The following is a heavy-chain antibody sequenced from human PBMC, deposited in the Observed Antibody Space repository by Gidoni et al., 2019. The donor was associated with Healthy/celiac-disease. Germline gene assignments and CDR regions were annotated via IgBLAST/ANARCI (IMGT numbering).Heavy chain of an antibody. CDR2: FDPEDGET. CDR3: ATAAKQQLVRGYYYYYYGMDV. V-gene: IGHV1-24*01. J-gene: IGHJ6*02. Sequence: QVQLVQSGAEVKKPGASVKVSCKVSGYTLTDLSMHWVRQAPGKGLEWMGGFDPEDGETIYAQKFQGRVTMTEDTSTDTAYMELSSLRSEDTAVYYCATAAKQQLVRGYYYYYYGMDVWGQGTTVTVSS. D-gene: IGHD6-13*01. CDR1: GYTLTDLS.